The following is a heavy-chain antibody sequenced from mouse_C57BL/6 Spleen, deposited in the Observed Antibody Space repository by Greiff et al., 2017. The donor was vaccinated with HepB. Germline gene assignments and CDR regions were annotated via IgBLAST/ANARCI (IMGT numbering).Heavy chain of an antibody. CDR1: GFTFSDYY. CDR2: ISNGGGST. V-gene: IGHV5-12*01. D-gene: IGHD2-4*01. CDR3: ARHGPYDYEKGAY. Sequence: EVKLQQSGGGLVQPGGSLKLSCAASGFTFSDYYMYWVRQTPEKRLEWVAYISNGGGSTYYPDTVKGRFTISRDNAKNTLYLQMSRLKSEDTAMYYCARHGPYDYEKGAYWGQGTLVTVSA. J-gene: IGHJ3*01.